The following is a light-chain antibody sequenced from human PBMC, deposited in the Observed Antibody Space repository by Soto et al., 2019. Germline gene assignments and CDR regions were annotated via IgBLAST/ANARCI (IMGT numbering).Light chain of an antibody. CDR1: QGISKY. J-gene: IGKJ1*01. CDR2: AAS. CDR3: QKYNSPAAST. Sequence: DIQMTQSPSSLSASVGDRVTSTCRASQGISKYLAWYQQKPGRVPKLLIYAASTLQSGDTPRFSASGSGTDFTLTISSLYPEDVATYYCQKYNSPAASTFRPEP. V-gene: IGKV1-27*01.